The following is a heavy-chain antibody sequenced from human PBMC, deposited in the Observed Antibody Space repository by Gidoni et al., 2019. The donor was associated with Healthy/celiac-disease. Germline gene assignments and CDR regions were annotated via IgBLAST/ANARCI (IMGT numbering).Heavy chain of an antibody. V-gene: IGHV4-61*02. CDR3: ATTAYSSSPGDY. CDR2: IYTSGST. J-gene: IGHJ4*02. D-gene: IGHD6-6*01. Sequence: QVQLQESGPGLVKPSQTLSLTCTVSGGSISSGSYYWSWIRQPAGKGLEWIGRIYTSGSTNYNPSLKSRVTMSVDTSKNQFSLKLSSVTAADTAVYYCATTAYSSSPGDYWGQGTLVTVSS. CDR1: GGSISSGSYY.